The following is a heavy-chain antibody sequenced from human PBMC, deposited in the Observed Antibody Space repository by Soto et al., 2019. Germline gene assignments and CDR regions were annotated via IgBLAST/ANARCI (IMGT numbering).Heavy chain of an antibody. CDR3: AKAGYYDILTGYNWFDP. V-gene: IGHV3-23*01. D-gene: IGHD3-9*01. CDR2: ISGSGGST. CDR1: GFTFSSYA. Sequence: PGGSLRLSCAASGFTFSSYAMSWVRQAPGKGLEWVSAISGSGGSTYYADSVKGRFTISRDNSKNTLYLQMNSLRAEDTAVYYCAKAGYYDILTGYNWFDPWGQGTLVTVSS. J-gene: IGHJ5*02.